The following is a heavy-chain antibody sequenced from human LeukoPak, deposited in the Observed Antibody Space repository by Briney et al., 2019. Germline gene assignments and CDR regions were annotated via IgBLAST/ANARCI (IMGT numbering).Heavy chain of an antibody. D-gene: IGHD1-26*01. CDR3: AKGVRGVGALNWFDP. V-gene: IGHV3-23*01. CDR2: ISGSGGST. J-gene: IGHJ5*02. Sequence: PGGSLRLSCAASGFTFSSYAMSRVRQAPGKGLEWVSAISGSGGSTYYADSVKGRFTISRDNSKNTLYLQMNSLRAEDTAVYYCAKGVRGVGALNWFDPWGQGTLVTVSS. CDR1: GFTFSSYA.